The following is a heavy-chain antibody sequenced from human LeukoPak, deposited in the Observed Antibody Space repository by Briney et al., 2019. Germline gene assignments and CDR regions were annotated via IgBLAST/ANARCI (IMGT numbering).Heavy chain of an antibody. D-gene: IGHD3-10*01. Sequence: ASVKVSCKASGYTFTSYGISWVRQAPGQGLEWMGWISAYNGNTNYAQKLQGRVTMTTDTSTSTAYMELRSLRSDDTAVYYCARDKKELYYYYYMDVWGKGTTVTISS. CDR3: ARDKKELYYYYYMDV. V-gene: IGHV1-18*01. CDR2: ISAYNGNT. J-gene: IGHJ6*03. CDR1: GYTFTSYG.